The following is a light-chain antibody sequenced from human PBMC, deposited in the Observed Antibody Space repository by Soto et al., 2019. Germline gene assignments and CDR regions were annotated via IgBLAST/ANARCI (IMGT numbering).Light chain of an antibody. Sequence: EIVITQSPATLSVSPGERATLSCSPSQNILSNLAWYQQKPGQAPRLLTYRASTRATRIPVRFSGSESGTEFTLTISCLQSEDLSVYYCQPGSKWPLSTFRQGTRLEIK. J-gene: IGKJ5*01. V-gene: IGKV3-15*01. CDR2: RAS. CDR1: QNILSN. CDR3: QPGSKWPLST.